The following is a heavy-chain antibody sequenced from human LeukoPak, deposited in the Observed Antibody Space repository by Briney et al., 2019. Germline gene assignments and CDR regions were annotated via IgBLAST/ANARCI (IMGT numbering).Heavy chain of an antibody. CDR3: ARRGHASGSARGRYFDL. D-gene: IGHD6-19*01. Sequence: SETLSLTCTVSGGSIRSSYWNWIRQSPGKGLQWIGSIHHSGSRSLNPSLESRVTVSVDTSKNQFSLRLRSVTAADTAMYYCARRGHASGSARGRYFDLWGRGTLVTVSS. CDR2: IHHSGSR. J-gene: IGHJ2*01. CDR1: GGSIRSSY. V-gene: IGHV4-59*08.